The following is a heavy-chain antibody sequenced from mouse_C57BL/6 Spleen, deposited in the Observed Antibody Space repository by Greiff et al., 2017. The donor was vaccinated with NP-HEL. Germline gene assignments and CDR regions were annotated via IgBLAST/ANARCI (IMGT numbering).Heavy chain of an antibody. V-gene: IGHV5-9*01. D-gene: IGHD2-2*01. CDR2: ISGGGGNT. CDR1: GFTFSSYT. Sequence: EVHLVESGGGLVKPGGSLKLSCAASGFTFSSYTMSWVRQTPEKRLEWVATISGGGGNTYYPDSVKGRFTISRDNAKNTLYLQMSSLRSEDTALYYCARGGYGYDGYYFDYWGQGTTLTVSS. J-gene: IGHJ2*01. CDR3: ARGGYGYDGYYFDY.